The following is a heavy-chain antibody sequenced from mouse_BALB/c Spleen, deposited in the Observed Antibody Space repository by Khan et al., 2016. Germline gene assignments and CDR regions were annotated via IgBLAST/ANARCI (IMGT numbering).Heavy chain of an antibody. CDR2: INSNGGST. CDR3: ARGDYGSSYWFAY. CDR1: GFTFSSYG. D-gene: IGHD1-1*01. J-gene: IGHJ3*01. Sequence: EVELVESGGGLVQPGGSLKLSCAASGFTFSSYGMSWVRQTPDKRLELVATINSNGGSTYYPDSVKGRFTISRDNAKNNLYLQMSSLKSEDTAMYYCARGDYGSSYWFAYSGQGTLVTVSA. V-gene: IGHV5-6-3*01.